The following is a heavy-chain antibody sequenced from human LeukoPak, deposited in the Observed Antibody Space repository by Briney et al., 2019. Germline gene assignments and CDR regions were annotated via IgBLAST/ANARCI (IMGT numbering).Heavy chain of an antibody. J-gene: IGHJ4*02. CDR3: ARDRLLWFGEAPDY. D-gene: IGHD3-10*01. V-gene: IGHV3-21*01. CDR2: ISSSSSYI. CDR1: RITFSNYE. Sequence: GGSLRLSCAASRITFSNYEMNWVRQAPGQGLEWVSSISSSSSYIYYADSVKGRFTISRDNAKNSLYLQMNSLRAEDTAVYYCARDRLLWFGEAPDYWGQGTLVTVSS.